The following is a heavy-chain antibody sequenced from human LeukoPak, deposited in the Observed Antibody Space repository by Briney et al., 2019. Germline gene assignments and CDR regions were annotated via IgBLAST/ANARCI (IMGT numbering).Heavy chain of an antibody. D-gene: IGHD3-22*01. CDR2: ISYDGSNK. CDR3: ARDPTTYDSSGYYPGY. V-gene: IGHV3-30-3*01. J-gene: IGHJ4*02. CDR1: GFTFSSYA. Sequence: GGSLRLSCAASGFTFSSYAVHWVRQAPGKGLEWVAVISYDGSNKYYADSVKGRFTISRDNSKNTLYLQMSSLRAEDTAVYYCARDPTTYDSSGYYPGYWGQGTLVTVSS.